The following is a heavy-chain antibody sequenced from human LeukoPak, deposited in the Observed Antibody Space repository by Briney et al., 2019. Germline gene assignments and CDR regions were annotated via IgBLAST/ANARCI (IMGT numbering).Heavy chain of an antibody. CDR3: ARDRRGDSSGYYYVDLVHYYYYYGMDV. Sequence: GGSLRLSCAASGFTFSDYYMSWIRQAPGKGLEWVSYISSSSSYTNYADSVKGRFTISRDNAKNSLYLQMNSLRAEDTAVYYCARDRRGDSSGYYYVDLVHYYYYYGMDVWGQGTTVTVSS. D-gene: IGHD3-22*01. CDR2: ISSSSSYT. J-gene: IGHJ6*02. CDR1: GFTFSDYY. V-gene: IGHV3-11*06.